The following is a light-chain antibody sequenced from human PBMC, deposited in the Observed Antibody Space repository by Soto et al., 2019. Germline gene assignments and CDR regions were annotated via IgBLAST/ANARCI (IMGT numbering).Light chain of an antibody. CDR2: GAS. J-gene: IGKJ2*01. V-gene: IGKV4-1*01. CDR1: QSLFHTATNKNY. CDR3: QQSYVSPYT. Sequence: DIVMTQSPDSLGLSLGERATIDCKSSQSLFHTATNKNYLAWYQQKAGQPPKLLIYGASSREYGVPGRFSGSGSGTDFTLTISSLQPEDFATYYCQQSYVSPYTFGQGTNLDIK.